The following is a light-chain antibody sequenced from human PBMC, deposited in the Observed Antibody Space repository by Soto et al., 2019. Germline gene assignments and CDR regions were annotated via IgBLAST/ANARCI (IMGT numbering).Light chain of an antibody. CDR3: QQRTNWPRGYT. CDR1: QSVSSY. Sequence: EIVLTQSPATLSLSPGERATLSCRASQSVSSYLAWYQQKPGQAHRLLIYDASNRATGIPARFSGSGSGTDFTLTISSLEPEDLAVYYCQQRTNWPRGYTFGQGTKLEIK. J-gene: IGKJ2*01. V-gene: IGKV3-11*01. CDR2: DAS.